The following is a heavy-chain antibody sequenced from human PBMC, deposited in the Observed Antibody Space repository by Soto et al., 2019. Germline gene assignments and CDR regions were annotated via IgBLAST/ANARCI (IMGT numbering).Heavy chain of an antibody. CDR2: IYPGDSDT. CDR3: ARGYGIVVVPAAYPEGAFDI. CDR1: GYSFTSYW. Sequence: GESLKISCKGSGYSFTSYWIGWVRQMPGKGLEWMGIIYPGDSDTRYSPSFQGQVTISADKSISTAYLQWSSLKASDTAMYYCARGYGIVVVPAAYPEGAFDIWGQGTMVTVSS. V-gene: IGHV5-51*01. D-gene: IGHD2-2*01. J-gene: IGHJ3*02.